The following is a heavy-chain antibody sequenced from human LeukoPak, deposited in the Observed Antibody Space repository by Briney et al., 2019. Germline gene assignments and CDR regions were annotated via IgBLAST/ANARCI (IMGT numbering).Heavy chain of an antibody. V-gene: IGHV1-18*01. D-gene: IGHD2-15*01. Sequence: GASVKVSRKSSAYTFTSYGITWVRQAPGQGLEWMGWITVNNGDTKDARKLQGTVTMATDTSTSTTYMELRSLKSDDTDVYFCTRAPPLIVVVVPASFSMDVWGQGTTVTVSS. CDR3: TRAPPLIVVVVPASFSMDV. CDR1: AYTFTSYG. J-gene: IGHJ6*02. CDR2: ITVNNGDT.